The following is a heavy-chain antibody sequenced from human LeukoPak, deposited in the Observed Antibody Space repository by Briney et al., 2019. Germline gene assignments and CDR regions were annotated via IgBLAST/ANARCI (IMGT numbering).Heavy chain of an antibody. CDR1: GFTFSSYA. Sequence: GGSLRLSCAASGFTFSSYAMHWVRQAPGKGLEWVAVISYDGSNKYYADSVKGRFTISRDNSKNTLYLQMNSLRAGDTAVYYCARTRDYYGSGSYYNDAFDIWGQGTMVTVSS. CDR3: ARTRDYYGSGSYYNDAFDI. V-gene: IGHV3-30*04. CDR2: ISYDGSNK. J-gene: IGHJ3*02. D-gene: IGHD3-10*01.